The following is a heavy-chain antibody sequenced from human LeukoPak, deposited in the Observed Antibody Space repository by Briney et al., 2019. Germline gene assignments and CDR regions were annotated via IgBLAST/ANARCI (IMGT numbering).Heavy chain of an antibody. CDR1: GFTFSSSW. D-gene: IGHD2-2*01. Sequence: GGSLRLSCAASGFTFSSSWMHWVRQAPGKGLEWVSRISTYGSTTTYADSVKGRFTISRDNAKNSLYLQMNSLRAEDTAVYYCARSYCSSTSFKKGSYYYYMDVWGKGTTVTVSS. J-gene: IGHJ6*03. V-gene: IGHV3-74*01. CDR3: ARSYCSSTSFKKGSYYYYMDV. CDR2: ISTYGSTT.